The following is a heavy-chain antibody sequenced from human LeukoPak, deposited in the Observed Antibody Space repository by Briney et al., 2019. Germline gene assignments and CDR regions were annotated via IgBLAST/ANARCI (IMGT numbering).Heavy chain of an antibody. CDR1: GFIVSSNY. V-gene: IGHV3-53*01. Sequence: GGSLRLSCAASGFIVSSNYMNWVRQAPGKGLEWVSVIYSGGTTYYADSEKARFTISRDNSKNTLYLQMNSLRAEDTAVYYCARDYGDYGRQIWGQGTMVTVSS. CDR3: ARDYGDYGRQI. CDR2: IYSGGTT. D-gene: IGHD4-17*01. J-gene: IGHJ3*02.